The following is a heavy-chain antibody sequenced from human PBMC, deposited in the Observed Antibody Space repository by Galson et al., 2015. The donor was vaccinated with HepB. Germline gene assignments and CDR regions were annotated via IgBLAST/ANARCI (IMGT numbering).Heavy chain of an antibody. CDR3: ARGCSSTSCYEGGLYYYYGMDV. CDR2: IIPIFGTA. CDR1: GGTFSSYA. Sequence: CKASGGTFSSYAISWVRQAPGQGLEWMGGIIPIFGTANYAQKFQGRVTITADESTSTAYMELSSLRSEDTAVYYCARGCSSTSCYEGGLYYYYGMDVWGQGTTVTVSS. V-gene: IGHV1-69*01. D-gene: IGHD2-2*01. J-gene: IGHJ6*02.